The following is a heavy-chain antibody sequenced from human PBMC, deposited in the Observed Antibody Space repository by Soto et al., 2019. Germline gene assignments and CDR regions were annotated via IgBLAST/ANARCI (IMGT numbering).Heavy chain of an antibody. CDR2: ISYDGGYE. CDR3: AKDPHYDYVCGTFCSDTHLDY. CDR1: GFTFNNYG. Sequence: QVQLVESGGGVVQPGRSLRLSCAASGFTFNNYGMHWVRQAPGKVLEWVAGISYDGGYENYADSVKGPFTISRDNSQNTLYLQMNALRVEDTSVYYCAKDPHYDYVCGTFCSDTHLDYWGQGTLVAVSS. V-gene: IGHV3-30*18. D-gene: IGHD3-16*01. J-gene: IGHJ4*02.